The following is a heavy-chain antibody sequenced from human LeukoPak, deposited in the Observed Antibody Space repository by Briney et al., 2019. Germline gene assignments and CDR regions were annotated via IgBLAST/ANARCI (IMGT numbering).Heavy chain of an antibody. D-gene: IGHD2-15*01. Sequence: ASVKVSCKASGYTFTGYYMHWVRQAPGQGLEWMGWINPNSGGTDYAQKFQGRVTMTRDTSISAAYMELSRLRSDDTAVYYCARERRLGYCSGGSCTHFDYWGQGTLVTVSS. J-gene: IGHJ4*02. CDR3: ARERRLGYCSGGSCTHFDY. CDR2: INPNSGGT. V-gene: IGHV1-2*02. CDR1: GYTFTGYY.